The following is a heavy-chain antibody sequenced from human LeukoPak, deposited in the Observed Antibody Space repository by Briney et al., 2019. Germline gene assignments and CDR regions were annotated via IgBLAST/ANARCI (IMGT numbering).Heavy chain of an antibody. CDR2: INHSGST. J-gene: IGHJ4*02. D-gene: IGHD6-19*01. V-gene: IGHV4-34*01. Sequence: SETLSLTCAIYGVSFSGYYWSWIRQPPGKGLEWLGEINHSGSTKYNPSLKSRVTISLDTSKKRFSLRLTSVSAADTAAYYCARQGDSGWYYFDYWGQGTLVTVSS. CDR3: ARQGDSGWYYFDY. CDR1: GVSFSGYY.